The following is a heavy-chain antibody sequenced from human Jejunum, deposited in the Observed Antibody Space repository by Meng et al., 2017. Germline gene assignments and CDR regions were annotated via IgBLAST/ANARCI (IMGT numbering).Heavy chain of an antibody. J-gene: IGHJ4*02. V-gene: IGHV4-34*01. Sequence: GPLHKGGAGLLKPSETLSLTCAVYGGSISGYFWSWIRQAPGEGLEWVGEFTRGGTTNYNPSLKSRVTISADTSKNQFSLTLSSVSAADTAVYYCARHEVDFDNWGQGTLVTVSS. CDR2: FTRGGTT. CDR3: ARHEVDFDN. CDR1: GGSISGYF. D-gene: IGHD1-26*01.